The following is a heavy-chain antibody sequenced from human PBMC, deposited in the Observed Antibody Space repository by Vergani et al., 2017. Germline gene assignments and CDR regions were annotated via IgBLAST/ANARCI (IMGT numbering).Heavy chain of an antibody. CDR3: ARRSWYRFDY. J-gene: IGHJ4*02. D-gene: IGHD6-13*01. Sequence: QVQLQQWGAGLLKPSETLSLTCAVYGGSFSGYYWSWIRQPPGKGLEWIGEINHSGSTNYNPSLKSRVTISVDTSKNQFSLKLSSVTAADTAVYYCARRSWYRFDYWGQGTLVTVSS. V-gene: IGHV4-34*01. CDR2: INHSGST. CDR1: GGSFSGYY.